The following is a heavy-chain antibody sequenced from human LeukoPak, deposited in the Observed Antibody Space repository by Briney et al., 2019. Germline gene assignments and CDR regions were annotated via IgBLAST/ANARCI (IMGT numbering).Heavy chain of an antibody. CDR2: IYYSGST. CDR3: ARRIAAAGNYFDY. J-gene: IGHJ4*02. CDR1: GGSLSSSSYY. V-gene: IGHV4-39*07. Sequence: SETLSLTCTVSGGSLSSSSYYWGWIRQPPGKGLEWIGSIYYSGSTYYNPSLKSRVTISVDTSKNQFSLKLSSVTAADTAVYYCARRIAAAGNYFDYWGQGTLVTVSS. D-gene: IGHD6-13*01.